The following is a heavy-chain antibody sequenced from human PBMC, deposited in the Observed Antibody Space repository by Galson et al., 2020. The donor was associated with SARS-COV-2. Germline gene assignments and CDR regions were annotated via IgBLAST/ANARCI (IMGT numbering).Heavy chain of an antibody. V-gene: IGHV4-59*01. J-gene: IGHJ2*01. CDR3: ARAPYYYDTSGADWYFDL. CDR1: GGSISNYY. Sequence: SETLSLTCTVSGGSISNYYCSWIRQPPGKGLEWVGYISNSGRTTYNPSLKSRVTISVDTSKTQFSLKMNSVTAADTAVYYCARAPYYYDTSGADWYFDLWGRGILVTVSS. D-gene: IGHD3-22*01. CDR2: ISNSGRT.